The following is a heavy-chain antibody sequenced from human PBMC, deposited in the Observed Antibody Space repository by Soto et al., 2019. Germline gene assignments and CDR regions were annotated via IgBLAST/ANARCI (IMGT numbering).Heavy chain of an antibody. J-gene: IGHJ4*02. CDR1: GYTFTSYD. CDR3: ARDHSGSCDY. V-gene: IGHV1-8*01. CDR2: MNPNSGNT. Sequence: QVQLVQSGAAVKQPGASVKVSCKASGYTFTSYDINWVREATGQGREWMGWMNPNSGNTGYAQKFQGRVTMTRNTSISTAYMELSSLRSADTAVYYCARDHSGSCDYWGQGTLVTVSS. D-gene: IGHD1-26*01.